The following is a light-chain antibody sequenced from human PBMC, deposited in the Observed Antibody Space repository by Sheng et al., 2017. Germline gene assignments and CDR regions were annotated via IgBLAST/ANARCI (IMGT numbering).Light chain of an antibody. J-gene: IGKJ4*01. CDR2: SAS. V-gene: IGKV3-15*01. CDR3: QQYNNWPLT. CDR1: QSVTSN. Sequence: EIVMTQSPATLSVSPGERATLSCRASQSVTSNLAWYHQKPGQAPRLLIYSASTRATGIPARFSGSGSGSEFTLTISSLQSEDSAVYYCQQYNNWPLTFGGGTTVEIK.